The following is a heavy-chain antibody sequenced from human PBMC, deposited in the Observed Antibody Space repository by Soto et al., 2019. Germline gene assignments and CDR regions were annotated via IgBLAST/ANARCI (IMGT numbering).Heavy chain of an antibody. CDR2: IGTAGDT. J-gene: IGHJ4*02. CDR1: GFTFSGFD. V-gene: IGHV3-13*01. Sequence: EVQLVESGGNWVQPGGSLRLSCEASGFTFSGFDMHWVRQPTGKGLEWVSSIGTAGDTYYAVSVKGRFTISRDNAKNSLSIPRNRPRAGDMAVYFCAKSQEIGTHFFDSWGQGTQVTVSS. D-gene: IGHD6-13*01. CDR3: AKSQEIGTHFFDS.